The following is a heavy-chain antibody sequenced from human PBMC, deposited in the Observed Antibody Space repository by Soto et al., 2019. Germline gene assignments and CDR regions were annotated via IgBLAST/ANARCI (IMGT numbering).Heavy chain of an antibody. CDR1: GGSFSNYA. CDR3: ARDMHAGFTHYFDP. CDR2: IIPMFTSP. V-gene: IGHV1-69*13. J-gene: IGHJ5*02. D-gene: IGHD1-26*01. Sequence: SVKVSCKVSGGSFSNYAISWVRQAPGQGLEWMGGIIPMFTSPNYAQKFQDRVTITADESTTTAYMRLSSLTYDDTAVYYCARDMHAGFTHYFDPWGQGTLVTVSS.